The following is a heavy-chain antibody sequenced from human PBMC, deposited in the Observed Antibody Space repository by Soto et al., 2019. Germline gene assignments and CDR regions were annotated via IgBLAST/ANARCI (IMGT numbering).Heavy chain of an antibody. CDR2: IKQDGSEK. J-gene: IGHJ4*02. Sequence: PGGSLRLSCAASGFTFSSYWMSWVRQAPGKGLEWVANIKQDGSEKYYVDSVKGRFTISRDNAKNSLYLQMNSLRAEDTAVYYCARGFVYSSRSYYFDYFGQGAPVTVS. CDR3: ARGFVYSSRSYYFDY. D-gene: IGHD6-13*01. V-gene: IGHV3-7*01. CDR1: GFTFSSYW.